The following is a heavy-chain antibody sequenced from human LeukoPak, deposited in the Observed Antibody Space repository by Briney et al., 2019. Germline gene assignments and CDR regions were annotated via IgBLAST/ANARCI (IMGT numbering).Heavy chain of an antibody. V-gene: IGHV3-53*01. Sequence: GGSLRLSCAASGLTVSSNYMSWVRQAPGEGLEWVSVIYSGGTTYYANSVKGRFTIPRDNSKNTLYLQMNSLRVEDTAVYYCARWDTDVGFDYWGQGTLVTVSS. D-gene: IGHD5-18*01. CDR2: IYSGGTT. J-gene: IGHJ4*02. CDR1: GLTVSSNY. CDR3: ARWDTDVGFDY.